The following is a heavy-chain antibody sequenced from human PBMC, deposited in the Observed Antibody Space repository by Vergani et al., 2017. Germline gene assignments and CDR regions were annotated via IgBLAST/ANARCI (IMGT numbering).Heavy chain of an antibody. Sequence: EVQLVESGGGLVKPGGSLRLSCAASGFSFSSYSMNWVRQAPGKGLEWVASISGSSSYVFYRDSVEGRFTITRDNAKKSVYLQMNSLRAEDTAVYYCAKDPTQQKYYDFWSGYYYDAFDIWGQGTMVTVSS. CDR3: AKDPTQQKYYDFWSGYYYDAFDI. CDR1: GFSFSSYS. CDR2: ISGSSSYV. J-gene: IGHJ3*02. V-gene: IGHV3-21*02. D-gene: IGHD3-3*01.